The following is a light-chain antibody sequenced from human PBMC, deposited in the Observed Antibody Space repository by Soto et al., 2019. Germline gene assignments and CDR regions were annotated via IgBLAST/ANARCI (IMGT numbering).Light chain of an antibody. V-gene: IGKV3-20*01. CDR3: HQCGSSPRA. CDR2: GAS. Sequence: NVLTQSPGTLSLSPGERATLSCRASQSVSSTYLTWYQQKPGQAPRLLIYGASTRATGIPDRFSGSGSGTDFTLTINRLEPEDFAVYYCHQCGSSPRAFGQGTKVEIK. CDR1: QSVSSTY. J-gene: IGKJ1*01.